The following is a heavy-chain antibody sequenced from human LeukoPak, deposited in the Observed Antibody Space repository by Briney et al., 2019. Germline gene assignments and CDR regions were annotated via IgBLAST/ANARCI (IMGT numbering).Heavy chain of an antibody. J-gene: IGHJ4*02. D-gene: IGHD4-17*01. Sequence: ASVKVSCKVSGYTLTELSMHWVRQAPGKGLEWMGGFDPEDGETIYAQKFQGRVTMTEDTSTDTAYMELSSLRSEDTAVYYCATDSTVTRLRGTYDYWGQGTLVTVSS. CDR3: ATDSTVTRLRGTYDY. CDR1: GYTLTELS. V-gene: IGHV1-24*01. CDR2: FDPEDGET.